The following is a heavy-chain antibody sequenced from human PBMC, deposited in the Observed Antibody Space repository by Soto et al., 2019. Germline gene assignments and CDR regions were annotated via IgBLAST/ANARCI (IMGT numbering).Heavy chain of an antibody. CDR2: ISSNGVGT. Sequence: SLRVSCAASGFTLSGSAMDWVRQAPGKGLEYVSGISSNGVGTYYANSVQGRFTISRDNSKNTVYLQMGSLRPEDMAVYYCARRARPDFSYMDVWGKGTTVTVSS. V-gene: IGHV3-64*01. D-gene: IGHD6-6*01. CDR3: ARRARPDFSYMDV. J-gene: IGHJ6*03. CDR1: GFTLSGSA.